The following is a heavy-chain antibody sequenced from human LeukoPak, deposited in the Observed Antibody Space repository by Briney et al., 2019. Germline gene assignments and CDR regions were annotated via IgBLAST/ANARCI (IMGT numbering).Heavy chain of an antibody. CDR1: GGSISSYY. V-gene: IGHV4-59*08. CDR2: IYYSGST. Sequence: SETLSLTCTVSGGSISSYYWSWIRQPPGKGLEWIGYIYYSGSTNSNPSLKSRVTISVDTSKNQFSLKLSSVTAADTAVYYCARSPVGVRNFDYWGQGTRVTVSS. J-gene: IGHJ4*02. D-gene: IGHD3-10*01. CDR3: ARSPVGVRNFDY.